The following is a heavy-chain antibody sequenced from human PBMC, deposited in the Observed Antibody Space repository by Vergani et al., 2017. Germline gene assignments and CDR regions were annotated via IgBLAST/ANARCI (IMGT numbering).Heavy chain of an antibody. CDR3: ARDHRDYNNYPGTFDI. D-gene: IGHD5-24*01. CDR1: GFSFSDHY. CDR2: ISNSGNTI. J-gene: IGHJ3*02. V-gene: IGHV3-11*01. Sequence: QVQLVESGGGLVKPGGSLRLSCAASGFSFSDHYMTWIRQAPGKGLEWVSYISNSGNTIEYEDSVKGRFSISRDNAKGSLFLQMDSLRAEDTAVYYCARDHRDYNNYPGTFDIWGQGSMVTVSS.